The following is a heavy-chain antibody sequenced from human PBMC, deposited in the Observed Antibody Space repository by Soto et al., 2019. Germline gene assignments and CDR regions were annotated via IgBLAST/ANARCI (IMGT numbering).Heavy chain of an antibody. CDR1: RYPFTSYD. D-gene: IGHD2-15*01. Sequence: QVQLMQSGAEVKKPGASVKVSCKASRYPFTSYDIHWVRQATGQGLEWMGWMNPNSGNTAFAQKLQDRATMTRNTSTRIAYMELSSLRSEDTAVYYCARETYNSGGSALDIWGQGTMVTVSS. J-gene: IGHJ3*02. CDR3: ARETYNSGGSALDI. V-gene: IGHV1-8*01. CDR2: MNPNSGNT.